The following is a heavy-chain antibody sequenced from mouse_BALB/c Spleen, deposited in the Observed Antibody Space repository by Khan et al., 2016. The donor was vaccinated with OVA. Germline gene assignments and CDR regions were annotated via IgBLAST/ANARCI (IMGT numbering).Heavy chain of an antibody. D-gene: IGHD1-1*02. CDR2: ISSYYGVP. Sequence: QVQLQESGAELVRPGVLLKISCKGSGYTFTDYAMYRVKQSHAKSLEWIGVISSYYGVPDYNQMLKGRATMTVDRSSSTAYLELARLTSDDSASYYCARGGKFAYWGQGTLVTVS. V-gene: IGHV1S137*01. CDR1: GYTFTDYA. J-gene: IGHJ3*01. CDR3: ARGGKFAY.